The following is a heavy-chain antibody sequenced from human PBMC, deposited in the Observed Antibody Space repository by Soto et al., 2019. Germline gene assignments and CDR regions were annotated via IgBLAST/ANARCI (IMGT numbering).Heavy chain of an antibody. CDR1: GYTFTGYY. Sequence: ASVKVSCKASGYTFTGYYMHWVLQAPGQGLEWMGWINPNSGGTNYAQKFQGRVTMTRDTSISTAYMELSRLRSDDTAVYYCARDSQYYYDSSGYYSPYDAFDIWGQGTMVTVSS. V-gene: IGHV1-2*02. D-gene: IGHD3-22*01. CDR2: INPNSGGT. CDR3: ARDSQYYYDSSGYYSPYDAFDI. J-gene: IGHJ3*02.